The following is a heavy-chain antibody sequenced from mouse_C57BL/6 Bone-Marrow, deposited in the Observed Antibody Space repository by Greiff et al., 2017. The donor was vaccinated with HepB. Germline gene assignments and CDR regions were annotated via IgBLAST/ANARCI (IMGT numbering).Heavy chain of an antibody. J-gene: IGHJ4*01. Sequence: EVQGVESGGGLVQPGGSLKLSCAASGFTFSDYGMAWVRQAPRKGPEWVAFISNLAYSIYYADTVTGRFTISRENAKNTLYLEMSSLRSEDTAMDYCARASYYGLYAMDYWGQGTSVTVSS. CDR2: ISNLAYSI. V-gene: IGHV5-15*01. CDR3: ARASYYGLYAMDY. CDR1: GFTFSDYG. D-gene: IGHD1-1*01.